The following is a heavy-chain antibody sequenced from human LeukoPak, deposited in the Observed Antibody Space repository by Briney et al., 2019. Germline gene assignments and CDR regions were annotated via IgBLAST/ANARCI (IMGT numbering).Heavy chain of an antibody. D-gene: IGHD3-22*01. CDR3: TTYGHYYDSSGYYPPAEYFQH. CDR2: IKSKTDGGTT. Sequence: GGSLRLSYAASGFTFSSYAMSWVRQAPGKGLEWVGRIKSKTDGGTTDYAAPVKGRFTISRDDSKNTLYLQMNSLKTEDTAVYYCTTYGHYYDSSGYYPPAEYFQHWGQGTLVTVSS. CDR1: GFTFSSYA. V-gene: IGHV3-15*01. J-gene: IGHJ1*01.